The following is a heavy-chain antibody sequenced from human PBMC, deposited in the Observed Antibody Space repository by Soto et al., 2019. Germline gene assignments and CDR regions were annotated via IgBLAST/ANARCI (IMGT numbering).Heavy chain of an antibody. CDR1: GYDFNTNW. J-gene: IGHJ4*02. V-gene: IGHV5-51*01. CDR2: IYPGDSDT. D-gene: IGHD3-3*01. CDR3: ARLPQDCNKTSCYYADH. Sequence: PGESLKISCRGSGYDFNTNWFGWVRQLPGRGLEWVGIIYPGDSDTRYNPSLQGHVTLSVDVTVSTAFLQWRSLETSDTGMYFCARLPQDCNKTSCYYADHWGQGTQVTVSS.